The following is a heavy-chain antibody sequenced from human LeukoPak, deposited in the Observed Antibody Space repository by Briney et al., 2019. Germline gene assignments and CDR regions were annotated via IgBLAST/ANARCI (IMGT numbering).Heavy chain of an antibody. CDR1: GFTFSSYA. D-gene: IGHD5-12*01. V-gene: IGHV3-23*01. Sequence: GGSLRLPCAASGFTFSSYAMNWVRQAPGKGLEWVSGISGSGGSTYYADSVKGRFTISRDNSKNTLSLQMNSLRVEDTAVYYCAKAGVIVPTIVLDYWGQGTLVTVSS. CDR3: AKAGVIVPTIVLDY. CDR2: ISGSGGST. J-gene: IGHJ4*02.